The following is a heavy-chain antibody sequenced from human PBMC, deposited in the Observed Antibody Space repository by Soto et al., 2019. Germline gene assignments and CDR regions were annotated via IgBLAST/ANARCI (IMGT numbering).Heavy chain of an antibody. CDR2: ISYDGCVK. J-gene: IGHJ4*02. Sequence: GGSLRLSLAASGFIFSQYGMHWFRQAPGKGLAWVTIISYDGCVKYYADSVKGRFTISRENSKSTLYLQRNSLRAEDTAVYYCAKDVTGGPPYYFDYWGRGTLVTVSS. CDR3: AKDVTGGPPYYFDY. CDR1: GFIFSQYG. D-gene: IGHD7-27*01. V-gene: IGHV3-30*18.